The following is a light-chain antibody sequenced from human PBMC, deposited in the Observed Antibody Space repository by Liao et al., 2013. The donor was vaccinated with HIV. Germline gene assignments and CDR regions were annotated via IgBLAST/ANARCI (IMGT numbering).Light chain of an antibody. Sequence: SYVLTQPPSVSVAPGKTARITCGGNNIGSKSVHWYQQKPGQSPVLVMYQDNKRPSGIPERFSGSNSGNTATLTISGTQAMDEADYYCQAWDSSYVVFGGGTKLTVV. CDR1: NIGSKS. CDR2: QDN. V-gene: IGLV3-21*01. CDR3: QAWDSSYVV. J-gene: IGLJ2*01.